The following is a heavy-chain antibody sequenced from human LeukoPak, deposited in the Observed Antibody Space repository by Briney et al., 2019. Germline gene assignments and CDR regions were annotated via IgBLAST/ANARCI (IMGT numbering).Heavy chain of an antibody. CDR1: GGSISSYY. CDR3: ASQSLSSGWTYNWFDP. Sequence: SETLSLTCTVSGGSISSYYWNWIRQPPGKGLEWIGSISYSGSTKYNPSLKSRVTISLDTSKNQFSLQLNSVTPEDTAVYYCASQSLSSGWTYNWFDPWGQGTLVTVSS. J-gene: IGHJ5*02. V-gene: IGHV4-59*12. D-gene: IGHD6-19*01. CDR2: ISYSGST.